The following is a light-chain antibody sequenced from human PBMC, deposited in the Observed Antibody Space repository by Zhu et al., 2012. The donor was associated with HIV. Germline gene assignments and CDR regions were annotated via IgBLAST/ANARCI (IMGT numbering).Light chain of an antibody. Sequence: IVLTQSPATLSLSPGERATVSCRASRSVSSFLAWYQQKPGQAPRLLIYGASNRATGIEARFSGSGSRTDFTLTISNLEPEDFAVYYCQQSSNWPPGLTFGGGTKVEIK. J-gene: IGKJ4*01. CDR2: GAS. V-gene: IGKV3-11*01. CDR3: QQSSNWPPGLT. CDR1: RSVSSF.